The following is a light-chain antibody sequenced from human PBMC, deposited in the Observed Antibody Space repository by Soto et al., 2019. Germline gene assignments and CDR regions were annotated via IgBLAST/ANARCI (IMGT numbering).Light chain of an antibody. V-gene: IGKV3-15*01. CDR2: GAS. CDR1: QSVSSN. CDR3: HHYNKWPPYT. J-gene: IGKJ2*01. Sequence: EIVMTQSPANLSVSPGERATLSCRASQSVSSNLAWYQQKPGQGPRLLIYGASTRATGIPARFSGSGSGTEFTLTISSLQSEEFAVYYCHHYNKWPPYTFGQGTKVEIK.